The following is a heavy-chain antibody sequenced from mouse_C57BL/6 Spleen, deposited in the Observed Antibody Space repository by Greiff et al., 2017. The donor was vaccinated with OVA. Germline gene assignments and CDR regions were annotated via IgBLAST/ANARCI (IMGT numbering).Heavy chain of an antibody. Sequence: VQLVESGAELVKPGASVKISCKASGYAFSSYWMNWVKQRPGKGLEWIGQIYPGDGDTNYNGKFKGKATLTADKSSSTAYMQLSSLTSEDSAVYFCARSSSYGTGAMDYWGQGTSVTVSS. CDR3: ARSSSYGTGAMDY. D-gene: IGHD1-1*01. V-gene: IGHV1-80*01. CDR2: IYPGDGDT. J-gene: IGHJ4*01. CDR1: GYAFSSYW.